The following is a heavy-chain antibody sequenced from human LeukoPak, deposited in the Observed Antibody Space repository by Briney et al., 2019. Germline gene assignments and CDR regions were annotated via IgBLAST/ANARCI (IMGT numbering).Heavy chain of an antibody. V-gene: IGHV1-18*01. CDR3: ARDSAPLVVVPAAMGGYYYYGMDV. D-gene: IGHD2-2*01. J-gene: IGHJ6*02. CDR1: GYTFTSYG. CDR2: ISAYNGNT. Sequence: GASVKVSCKVSGYTFTSYGISWVRQAPGQGLEWMGWISAYNGNTNYAQKLQGRVTMTTDTSTSTAYMELRSLRSDDTAVYYCARDSAPLVVVPAAMGGYYYYGMDVWGQGTTVTVSS.